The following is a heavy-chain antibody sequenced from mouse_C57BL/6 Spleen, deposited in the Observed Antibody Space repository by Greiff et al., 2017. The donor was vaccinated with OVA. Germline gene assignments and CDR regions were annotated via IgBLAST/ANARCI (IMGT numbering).Heavy chain of an antibody. CDR2: LYPGDGDT. CDR3: ARSLYSNSYYYAMDY. Sequence: VQLQQSGPELMKPGASVKISCKASGYAFSSSWMNWVKQRPGKGLEWIGRLYPGDGDTNYNGKFKGKATLTADKSSSTAYMQLSSLTSEDSAVYFCARSLYSNSYYYAMDYWGQGTSVTVSS. CDR1: GYAFSSSW. D-gene: IGHD2-5*01. V-gene: IGHV1-82*01. J-gene: IGHJ4*01.